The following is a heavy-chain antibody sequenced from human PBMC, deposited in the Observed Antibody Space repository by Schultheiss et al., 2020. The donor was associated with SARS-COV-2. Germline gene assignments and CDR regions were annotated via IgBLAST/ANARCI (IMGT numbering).Heavy chain of an antibody. D-gene: IGHD3-3*01. Sequence: GSLRLSCTVSGGSISSYYWSWIRQPPGKGLEWIGYIYYSGSTNYNPSLKSRVTISVDTSKNQFSLKLSSVTAADTAVYYCARDQPGSGYSAHYFDYWGQGTLVTVSS. J-gene: IGHJ4*02. CDR3: ARDQPGSGYSAHYFDY. V-gene: IGHV4-59*01. CDR1: GGSISSYY. CDR2: IYYSGST.